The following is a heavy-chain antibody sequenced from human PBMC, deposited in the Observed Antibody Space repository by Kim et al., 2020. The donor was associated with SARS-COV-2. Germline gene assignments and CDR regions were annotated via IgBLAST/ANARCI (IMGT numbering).Heavy chain of an antibody. CDR3: ARDLVRSSGSYGWFDP. J-gene: IGHJ5*02. D-gene: IGHD3-10*01. CDR2: ISAYNGNT. Sequence: ASVKVSCKASGYTFTSYGISWVRQAPGQGLEWMGWISAYNGNTNYAQKLQGRVTMTTDTSTSTAYMELRSLRSDDTAVYYCARDLVRSSGSYGWFDPWGQGTLVTVSS. V-gene: IGHV1-18*01. CDR1: GYTFTSYG.